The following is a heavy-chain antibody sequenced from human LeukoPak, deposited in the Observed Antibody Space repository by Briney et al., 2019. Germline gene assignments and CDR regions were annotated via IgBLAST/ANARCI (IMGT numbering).Heavy chain of an antibody. Sequence: SVKVSCKASGGTFSSYAISWVRQAPGQGLEWMGGIIPIFATANYAQKFQGRVTITADESTSTAYMELSSLRAEDTAVYYCAREKKGVTCSSTSCYASYYYYYMDVWGKGTTVTVSS. CDR3: AREKKGVTCSSTSCYASYYYYYMDV. CDR1: GGTFSSYA. J-gene: IGHJ6*03. CDR2: IIPIFATA. D-gene: IGHD2-2*01. V-gene: IGHV1-69*13.